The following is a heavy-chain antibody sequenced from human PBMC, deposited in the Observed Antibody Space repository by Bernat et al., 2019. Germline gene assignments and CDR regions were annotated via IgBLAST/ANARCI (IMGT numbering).Heavy chain of an antibody. CDR2: INTNTGNP. CDR1: GYTFTNNA. D-gene: IGHD3-10*01. J-gene: IGHJ4*02. CDR3: ARGINMAQGVIRY. V-gene: IGHV7-4-1*02. Sequence: QVQLVQSGSELKKPGASVKVSCKASGYTFTNNALNWVRQAPGQGLEWMGWINTNTGNPTYVQGFTGRFVFSLDTSVSTAYLQITSLKADDTAVYYCARGINMAQGVIRYWGQGTLVTVSS.